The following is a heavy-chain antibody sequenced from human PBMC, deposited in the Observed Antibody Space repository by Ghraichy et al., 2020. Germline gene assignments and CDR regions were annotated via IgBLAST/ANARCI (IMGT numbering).Heavy chain of an antibody. Sequence: GGSLRLSCAASGFTFSSYAMHWVRQAPGKGLEWVAVISYDGSNKYYADSVKGRFTISRDNSKNTLYLQMNSLRAEDTAVYYCARDYPYYYYMDVWGKGTTVTVSS. CDR1: GFTFSSYA. CDR3: ARDYPYYYYMDV. CDR2: ISYDGSNK. J-gene: IGHJ6*03. V-gene: IGHV3-30*04.